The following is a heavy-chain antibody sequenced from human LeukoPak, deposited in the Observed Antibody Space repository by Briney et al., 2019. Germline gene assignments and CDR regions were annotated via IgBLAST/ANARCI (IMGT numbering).Heavy chain of an antibody. Sequence: PSETLSLTCNVSGGSISSSNYYWGWIRQPPGKGLEWIGTIYYSRSTYYKPSLKSRVTMSVDTSKNQFSLKLSSVTAADTAVYYCAREVGAPLGYYYYGMDVWGQGTTVTVSS. V-gene: IGHV4-39*07. J-gene: IGHJ6*02. CDR3: AREVGAPLGYYYYGMDV. D-gene: IGHD1-26*01. CDR1: GGSISSSNYY. CDR2: IYYSRST.